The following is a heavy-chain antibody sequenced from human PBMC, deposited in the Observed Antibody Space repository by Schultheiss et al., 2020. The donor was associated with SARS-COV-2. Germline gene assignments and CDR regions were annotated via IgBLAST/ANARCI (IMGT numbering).Heavy chain of an antibody. CDR2: ISGSGGST. J-gene: IGHJ4*02. CDR1: GFTFSSYA. CDR3: ARDLRSSCTNGVCYRSFWKSEFGLDY. D-gene: IGHD2-8*01. V-gene: IGHV3-23*01. Sequence: GESLKISCAASGFTFSSYAMSWVRQAPGKGLEWVSAISGSGGSTYYADSVKVRFTISRDNSKNTLYLQMNSLRAEDTAVYYCARDLRSSCTNGVCYRSFWKSEFGLDYWGQGTLVTVSS.